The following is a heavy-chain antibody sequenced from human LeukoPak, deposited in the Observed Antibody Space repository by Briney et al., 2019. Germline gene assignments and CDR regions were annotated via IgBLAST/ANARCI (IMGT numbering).Heavy chain of an antibody. J-gene: IGHJ4*02. CDR2: IWNDGSNK. CDR1: GFTFSRNA. V-gene: IGHV3-33*06. D-gene: IGHD6-19*01. Sequence: GRSLRLSCAASGFTFSRNAMHWVRQAPGKGLEWVAVIWNDGSNKYYADSVKGRFTISRDNSKNTLYLQMNSLRAEDTAVYYCAKTPYSNGWYYFDAWGQGTLVTVSS. CDR3: AKTPYSNGWYYFDA.